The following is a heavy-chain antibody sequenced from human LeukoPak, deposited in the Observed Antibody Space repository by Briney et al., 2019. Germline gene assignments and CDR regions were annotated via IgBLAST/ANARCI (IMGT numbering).Heavy chain of an antibody. D-gene: IGHD6-19*01. V-gene: IGHV4-39*01. CDR1: GGSISSSSYS. CDR2: IYYSGST. J-gene: IGHJ4*02. CDR3: ARVKSIAVAGLDY. Sequence: KPSETLSLTCTVSGGSISSSSYSWGWIRQPPGKGPEWVGSIYYSGSTYYNPSLKSRVTISVDTSKNQFSLKLSSVTAADTAVYYCARVKSIAVAGLDYWGQGTLVTVSS.